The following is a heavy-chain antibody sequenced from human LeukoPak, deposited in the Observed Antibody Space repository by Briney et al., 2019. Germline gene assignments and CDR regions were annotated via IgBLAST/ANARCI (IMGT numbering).Heavy chain of an antibody. D-gene: IGHD2-21*02. V-gene: IGHV1-8*01. CDR2: MNPNSGNT. J-gene: IGHJ4*02. CDR3: ARDRVATPALFY. Sequence: ASVKVSCKASGYTFTSYDINWVRQATGQGLEWMGWMNPNSGNTGYAQKFQGRVTMTRDTSISTAYMELSRLRSDDTAVYYCARDRVATPALFYWGQGTLVTVSS. CDR1: GYTFTSYD.